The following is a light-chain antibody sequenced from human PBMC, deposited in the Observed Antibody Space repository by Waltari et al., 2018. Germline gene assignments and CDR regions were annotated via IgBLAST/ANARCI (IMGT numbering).Light chain of an antibody. J-gene: IGKJ1*01. CDR2: DAS. Sequence: EMVLTQSPATLSLSPGEVATLSSRASQTQSSQSVWYQQKRGQASSLLSYDASNRAPGIQARFSGSGSGTDSTLTISSLEPADFAVYYCQQCNNSPPTFGQGTKVEIK. CDR3: QQCNNSPPT. V-gene: IGKV3-11*01. CDR1: QTQSSQ.